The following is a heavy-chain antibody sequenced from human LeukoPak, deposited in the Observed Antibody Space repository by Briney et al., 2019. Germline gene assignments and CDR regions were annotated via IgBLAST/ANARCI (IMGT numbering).Heavy chain of an antibody. D-gene: IGHD3-9*01. CDR3: ARGDYDILTGYYDPNAFDI. V-gene: IGHV4-30-2*01. Sequence: PSQTLSLTCAVSGGSISSGGYSWSWIRQPPGEGLEWIGYIYHSGSTYYNPSLKGRVTISVDRSKNQFSLKLSSVTAADTAVYYCARGDYDILTGYYDPNAFDIWGQGTMVTVSS. J-gene: IGHJ3*02. CDR2: IYHSGST. CDR1: GGSISSGGYS.